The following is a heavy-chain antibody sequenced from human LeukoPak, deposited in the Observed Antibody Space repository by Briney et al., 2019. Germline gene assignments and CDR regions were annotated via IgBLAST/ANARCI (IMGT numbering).Heavy chain of an antibody. CDR3: AKVGIAVAGPYYFDY. CDR2: INSDGSST. D-gene: IGHD6-19*01. Sequence: GGSLRLSCAASGFTFSSYWMHWVRQAPGKGLVWVSRINSDGSSTSYADSVKGRFTISRDNAKNTLYLQMNSLRAEDTAVYYCAKVGIAVAGPYYFDYWGQGTLVTVSS. CDR1: GFTFSSYW. V-gene: IGHV3-74*01. J-gene: IGHJ4*02.